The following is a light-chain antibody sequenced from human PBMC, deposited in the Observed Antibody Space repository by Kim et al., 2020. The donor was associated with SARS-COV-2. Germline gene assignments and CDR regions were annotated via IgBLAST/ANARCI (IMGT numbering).Light chain of an antibody. CDR3: QQYGSAPPYT. CDR2: GAS. V-gene: IGKV3-20*01. Sequence: EIVLTQSPGTLSLSPGERATLSCRASQSVSSIVWYQQRPGQAPRLLMYGASSRATGIPDRFSGRGSGAEFTLTISRLEPEDFAVYYCQQYGSAPPYTCGQGTKVEI. J-gene: IGKJ2*01. CDR1: QSVSS.